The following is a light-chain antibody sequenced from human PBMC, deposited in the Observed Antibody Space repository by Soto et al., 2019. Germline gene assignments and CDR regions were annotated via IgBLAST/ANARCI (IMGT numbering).Light chain of an antibody. Sequence: DLQMTQSPSSLSASVGDSVTITCRASQGINRWLAWYQQKPGKAPELLIYQASSLQSGVPSRFSGGGSGSGTEFTLTLSSLQPDDFATYYCQQYNSYPWTFGQGTKVEFK. CDR1: QGINRW. V-gene: IGKV1-5*03. CDR2: QAS. CDR3: QQYNSYPWT. J-gene: IGKJ1*01.